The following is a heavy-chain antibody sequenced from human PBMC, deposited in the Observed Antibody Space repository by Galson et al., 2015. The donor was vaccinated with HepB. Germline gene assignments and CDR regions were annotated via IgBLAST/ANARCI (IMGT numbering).Heavy chain of an antibody. CDR3: ARDRSIMATIFFLFDY. V-gene: IGHV3-30-3*01. J-gene: IGHJ4*02. D-gene: IGHD5-12*01. CDR1: GFTFSSYA. Sequence: SLRLSCAASGFTFSSYAMHWVRQAPGKGLEWVAVISYGGSNKYYADSVKGRFTISRDNSKNTLYLQMNSLRAEDTAVYYCARDRSIMATIFFLFDYWGQGTLVTVSS. CDR2: ISYGGSNK.